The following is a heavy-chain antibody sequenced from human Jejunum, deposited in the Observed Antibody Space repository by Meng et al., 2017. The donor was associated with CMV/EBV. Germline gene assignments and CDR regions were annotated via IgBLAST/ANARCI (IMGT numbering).Heavy chain of an antibody. CDR3: ARGPGASTREGFDY. J-gene: IGHJ4*02. V-gene: IGHV4-4*07. CDR2: FYSSDTY. Sequence: QGRLLGSAPEPVNPSGSLSLTCTVSGGSISNHYWSWIRQSAGKRLECIGRFYSSDTYNYHPSLNSRLTMSLDTSKNQFSLNLSSVAAADTAIYYCARGPGASTREGFDYWGLGTLVTVSS. CDR1: GGSISNHY. D-gene: IGHD1-26*01.